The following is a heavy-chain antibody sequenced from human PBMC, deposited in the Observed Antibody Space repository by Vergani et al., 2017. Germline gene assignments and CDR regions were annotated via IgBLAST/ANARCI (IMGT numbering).Heavy chain of an antibody. CDR1: GFSLSTSGEG. CDR2: IYWNDDK. Sequence: QITLKESGPTLVKPTQTLTLTCNFSGFSLSTSGEGVGWIRQPPGKALEWLALIYWNDDKRYSPSLKSRLTITKDTSKKQVVLTITNMDPVDTATYYCALQPWTCFFYWGQGTLVTVSS. D-gene: IGHD2-2*01. CDR3: ALQPWTCFFY. J-gene: IGHJ4*02. V-gene: IGHV2-5*01.